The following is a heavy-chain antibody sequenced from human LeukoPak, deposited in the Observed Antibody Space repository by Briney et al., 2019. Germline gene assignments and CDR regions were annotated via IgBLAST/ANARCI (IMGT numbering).Heavy chain of an antibody. D-gene: IGHD6-19*01. CDR2: ISSSGSTI. CDR3: ARDSGTVAGTLGYYYMDV. J-gene: IGHJ6*03. Sequence: PVGSLRLSCAASGYTFSDYYMSWIRQAPGKGLEWVSYISSSGSTIYYADSVKGRFTISRDNAKNSLYLQMNSLRAEDTAVYYCARDSGTVAGTLGYYYMDVWGQGTTVTVSS. V-gene: IGHV3-11*01. CDR1: GYTFSDYY.